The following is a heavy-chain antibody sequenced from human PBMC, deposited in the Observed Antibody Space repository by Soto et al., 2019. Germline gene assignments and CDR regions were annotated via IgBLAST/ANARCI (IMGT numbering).Heavy chain of an antibody. CDR3: AREMGACSDSSCYPGPYDS. Sequence: GGSLRLSCAASGFTFTSYSMNWVRQAPGQGLEWVSYITSKSTTIKYADSVKGRFTVSRDNAKNSLYLQLNSLRDEDTAVYYCAREMGACSDSSCYPGPYDSWGQGTLVTVSS. CDR2: ITSKSTTI. D-gene: IGHD3-16*01. V-gene: IGHV3-48*02. CDR1: GFTFTSYS. J-gene: IGHJ5*02.